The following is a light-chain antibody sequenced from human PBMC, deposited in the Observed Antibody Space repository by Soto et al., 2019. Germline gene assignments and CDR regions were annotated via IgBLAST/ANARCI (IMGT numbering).Light chain of an antibody. V-gene: IGKV1-5*01. CDR2: DAS. Sequence: DIEMTQSPSTLSASVGDRVTITCRASQSVGYWLAWYQQKPGKAPTFLVYDASNLHRGVPARLSGSGSGSVFTLTISSLQHDDFGTYYCQQYYSSWTFGQGNKVDIQ. CDR1: QSVGYW. J-gene: IGKJ1*01. CDR3: QQYYSSWT.